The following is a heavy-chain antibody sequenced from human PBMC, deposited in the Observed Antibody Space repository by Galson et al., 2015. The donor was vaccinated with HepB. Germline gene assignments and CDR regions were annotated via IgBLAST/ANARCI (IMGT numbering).Heavy chain of an antibody. CDR1: GYSFTSYW. J-gene: IGHJ6*03. D-gene: IGHD2-2*02. Sequence: QSGAEVKKPGESLRISCKGSGYSFTSYWISWVRQMPGKGLEWMGRIDPSDSYTNYSPSFQGHVTISADKSISTAYLQWSSLKASDTAMYYCARHSHCSSTSCYTYYYYYMDVWGKGTTVTVSS. CDR3: ARHSHCSSTSCYTYYYYYMDV. V-gene: IGHV5-10-1*01. CDR2: IDPSDSYT.